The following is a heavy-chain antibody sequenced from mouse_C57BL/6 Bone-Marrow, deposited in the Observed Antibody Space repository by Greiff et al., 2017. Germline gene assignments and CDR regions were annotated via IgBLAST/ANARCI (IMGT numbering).Heavy chain of an antibody. J-gene: IGHJ2*01. CDR2: IYPGSGST. Sequence: QVQLQQSGTVLVKPGASVKMSCKASGYTFTSYWITWVKQRPGQGLEWIGDIYPGSGSTNYNEKFKSKATLTVDTSSSTAYMQRSSLTSEDSAVYYCARGGFPNYFDYWGQGTTLTVSS. CDR1: GYTFTSYW. V-gene: IGHV1-55*01. CDR3: ARGGFPNYFDY.